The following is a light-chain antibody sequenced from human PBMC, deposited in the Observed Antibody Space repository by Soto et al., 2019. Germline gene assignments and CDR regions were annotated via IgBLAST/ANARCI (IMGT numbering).Light chain of an antibody. V-gene: IGLV2-14*01. CDR2: EVR. CDR1: SNDIGGYNY. CDR3: NSFTKSTTRV. Sequence: QSALTQPASVSGSPGQSITISCTGTSNDIGGYNYVSWYQQHPGKAPKLIIYEVRNRPSGVSNRFSGSKSGNTASLAISGLQAEDEADYYCNSFTKSTTRVFGTGTKVTVL. J-gene: IGLJ1*01.